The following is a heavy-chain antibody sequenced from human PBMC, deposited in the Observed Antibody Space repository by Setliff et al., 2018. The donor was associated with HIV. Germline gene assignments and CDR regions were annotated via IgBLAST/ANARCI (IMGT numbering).Heavy chain of an antibody. V-gene: IGHV3-72*01. CDR2: IANKADSHTI. CDR1: GLTFSDHY. Sequence: PGGSLRLSCAASGLTFSDHYMDWVRQSPGKGLEWVGRIANKADSHTIQYAASVQGRFTISRDDSKNSLYLQMSNLQAEDTALYYCTRAGYGHGFDIWGQGTTVTVSS. J-gene: IGHJ6*02. CDR3: TRAGYGHGFDI. D-gene: IGHD5-18*01.